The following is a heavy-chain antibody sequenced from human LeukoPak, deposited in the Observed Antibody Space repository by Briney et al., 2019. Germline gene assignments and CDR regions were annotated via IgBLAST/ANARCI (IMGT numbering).Heavy chain of an antibody. V-gene: IGHV3-21*01. Sequence: GGSLRLSCAASGFTFSSYSTNWVRQAPGKGLEWVSSISSSSSYIYYADSVKGRFTISRDNAKNSLYLQMNSLRAEDTAVYYCARDADGYGFDYWGQGTLVTVSS. CDR3: ARDADGYGFDY. CDR1: GFTFSSYS. D-gene: IGHD5-24*01. CDR2: ISSSSSYI. J-gene: IGHJ4*02.